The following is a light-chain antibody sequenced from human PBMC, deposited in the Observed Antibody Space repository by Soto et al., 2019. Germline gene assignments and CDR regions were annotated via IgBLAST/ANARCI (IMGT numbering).Light chain of an antibody. J-gene: IGLJ3*02. V-gene: IGLV2-14*03. Sequence: QSALTQPASVSGAPGQSITISCTGTSSDVGAYNYVSWFQHHPGKAPKLIIYDVSNRPSGVSNRFSGSKSGSTASLTISGLQADDEADYYCNSYTTDTTWAFGGGTKLTVL. CDR3: NSYTTDTTWA. CDR2: DVS. CDR1: SSDVGAYNY.